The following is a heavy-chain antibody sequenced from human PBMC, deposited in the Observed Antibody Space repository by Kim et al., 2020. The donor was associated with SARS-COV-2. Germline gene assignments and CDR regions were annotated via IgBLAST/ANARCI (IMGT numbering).Heavy chain of an antibody. Sequence: GGSLRLSCAASGFTFSRYWMHWVRQAPGKGLVWVSRINSDGSSTSYADSVKVRFTISRDNAKNTLSLQMNSLGAEDTAVYYCARDNDNSGYYWGGSYSTFDNWGRGTLVTGPS. V-gene: IGHV3-74*01. D-gene: IGHD3-22*01. CDR2: INSDGSST. J-gene: IGHJ4*02. CDR1: GFTFSRYW. CDR3: ARDNDNSGYYWGGSYSTFDN.